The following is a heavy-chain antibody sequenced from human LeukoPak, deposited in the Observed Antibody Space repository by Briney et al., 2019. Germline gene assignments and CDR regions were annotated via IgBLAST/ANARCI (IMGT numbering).Heavy chain of an antibody. V-gene: IGHV1-2*02. Sequence: GASVKVSCKASGYSFTGHYMHWVRQAPGQGLEWMGWINPKSGGTNYAQKFQGRVTMTRDTSISTAYMELSRLRSDDTAVYYCARDGWDGSGSSSWFDPWGQGTLVTVSS. CDR1: GYSFTGHY. CDR2: INPKSGGT. J-gene: IGHJ5*02. CDR3: ARDGWDGSGSSSWFDP. D-gene: IGHD3-10*01.